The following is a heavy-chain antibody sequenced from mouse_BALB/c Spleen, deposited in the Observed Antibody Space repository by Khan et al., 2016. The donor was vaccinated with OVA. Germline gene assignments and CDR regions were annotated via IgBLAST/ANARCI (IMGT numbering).Heavy chain of an antibody. CDR3: ARIQGGDFDY. Sequence: VQLQESGPGLVKPSQSLSLTYTVTGYSITSDYAWNWIRQFPGNKLEWMGYISYSGNTKYNPSLKSRISITRDTSKNQFFLQLNFVTIEDTATYYCARIQGGDFDYWGQGTTLTVSS. D-gene: IGHD3-2*02. CDR2: ISYSGNT. J-gene: IGHJ2*01. CDR1: GYSITSDYA. V-gene: IGHV3-2*02.